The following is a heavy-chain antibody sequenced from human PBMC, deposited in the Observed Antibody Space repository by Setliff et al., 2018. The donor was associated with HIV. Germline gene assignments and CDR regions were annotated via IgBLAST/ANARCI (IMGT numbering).Heavy chain of an antibody. J-gene: IGHJ1*01. D-gene: IGHD6-13*01. CDR3: ATVVIAAARGSEYFQH. V-gene: IGHV1-3*01. CDR1: GYTFSTNA. Sequence: GASVKVSCKASGYTFSTNAIHWVRQAPGQRLEWMGYINAGDDNTRYSQKLQGRVTMTEDTSTDTAYMGLSSLRSEDTAVYYCATVVIAAARGSEYFQHWGQGTLVTVSS. CDR2: INAGDDNT.